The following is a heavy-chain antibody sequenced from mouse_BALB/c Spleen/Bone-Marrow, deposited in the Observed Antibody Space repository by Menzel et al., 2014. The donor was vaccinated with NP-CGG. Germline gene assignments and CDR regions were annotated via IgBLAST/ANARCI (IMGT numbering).Heavy chain of an antibody. CDR3: ARVCYFDY. Sequence: EVQLQQSGGGLVQPGGSLKLSCAAPGFTFSSYGMSWVRQTPDKRLELVATINSNGGSTYYPDSVKGRFTISRDNAKNTLYLQMSSLKSEDTAMYYCARVCYFDYWRQSTSLTVSS. CDR1: GFTFSSYG. CDR2: INSNGGST. J-gene: IGHJ2*03. V-gene: IGHV5-6-3*01.